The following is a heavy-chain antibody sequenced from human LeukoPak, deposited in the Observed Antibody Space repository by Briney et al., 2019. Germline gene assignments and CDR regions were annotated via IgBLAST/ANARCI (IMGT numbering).Heavy chain of an antibody. D-gene: IGHD4-17*01. V-gene: IGHV4-39*01. CDR2: MYYSGTT. CDR3: ATTVTTRYYFDS. Sequence: SDTLSLTCTVSGGSITISRHYWGWIRLPPGKGLEWTGSMYYSGTTYYNPSLKSRVTISVDTYKSRFSLRLSSVTAADTAVYYCATTVTTRYYFDSWGQGTLVTVSS. J-gene: IGHJ4*02. CDR1: GGSITISRHY.